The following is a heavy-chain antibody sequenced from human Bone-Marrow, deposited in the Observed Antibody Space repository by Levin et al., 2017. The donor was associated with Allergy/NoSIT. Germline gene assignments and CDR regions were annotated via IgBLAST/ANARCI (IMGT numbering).Heavy chain of an antibody. CDR3: AKDHDTQWFEKYFLH. CDR2: ISATAGTS. D-gene: IGHD3-10*01. Sequence: PGGSLRLSCAASGFTFSSYAMSWVRQAPGKGLEWVSAISATAGTSYYADSVKGRFIISRDNSKNTLSLQMNSLRVEDTAVYYCAKDHDTQWFEKYFLHWGQGTLVTVSS. CDR1: GFTFSSYA. J-gene: IGHJ1*01. V-gene: IGHV3-23*01.